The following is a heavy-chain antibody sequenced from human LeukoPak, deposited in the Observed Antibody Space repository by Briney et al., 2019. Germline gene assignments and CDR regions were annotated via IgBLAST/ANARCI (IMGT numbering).Heavy chain of an antibody. J-gene: IGHJ4*02. V-gene: IGHV1-24*01. CDR1: GYTFTSYG. Sequence: GASVKVSCKASGYTFTSYGISWVRQAPGKGLEWMGGFDPEDGETIYAQKFQGRVTMTEDTSTDTAYMELSSLRSEDTAVYYCATAVGGWLYYFDYWGQGTLVTVSS. CDR2: FDPEDGET. CDR3: ATAVGGWLYYFDY. D-gene: IGHD6-19*01.